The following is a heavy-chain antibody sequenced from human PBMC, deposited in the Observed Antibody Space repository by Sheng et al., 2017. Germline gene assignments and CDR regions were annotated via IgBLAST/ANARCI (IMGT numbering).Heavy chain of an antibody. J-gene: IGHJ5*02. D-gene: IGHD2-15*01. Sequence: EVQLVESGGGLVKPGGSLRLSCAASGFTFSSYSMNWVRQAPGKGLEWVSSISSSSSYIYYADSVKGRFTISRDNAKNSLYLQMNSLRAEDTAVYYCARDQGYCSGGSCYPGWFDPWGQGTLVTVSS. CDR1: GFTFSSYS. CDR3: ARDQGYCSGGSCYPGWFDP. V-gene: IGHV3-21*01. CDR2: ISSSSSYI.